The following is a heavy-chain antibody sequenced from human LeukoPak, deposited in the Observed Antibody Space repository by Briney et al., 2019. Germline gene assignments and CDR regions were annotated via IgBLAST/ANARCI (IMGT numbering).Heavy chain of an antibody. CDR3: ARTTSGYYWTPFDY. V-gene: IGHV3-7*02. CDR1: GFTFSSYW. J-gene: IGHJ4*02. Sequence: PGGSLRLSCAASGFTFSSYWMSWVRQAPGKGLEWVANINPDGSERYYVDSVRGRFTISRDNAKNSLYLQMNSLRAEDTAVYYCARTTSGYYWTPFDYWGRGTLVTVSS. CDR2: INPDGSER. D-gene: IGHD3-22*01.